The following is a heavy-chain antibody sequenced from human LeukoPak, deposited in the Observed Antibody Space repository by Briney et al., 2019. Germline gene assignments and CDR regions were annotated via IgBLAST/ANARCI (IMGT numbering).Heavy chain of an antibody. CDR2: INHSGST. J-gene: IGHJ4*02. CDR3: ARDMRHYYGSGSYIYFDY. Sequence: SETLSLTCAVYGGSFSGYYWSWIRQPPGKGLEWIGEINHSGSTNYNPSLKSRVTISVDTSKNQFSLKLSSVTAADTAVYYCARDMRHYYGSGSYIYFDYWGQGTLVTVSS. D-gene: IGHD3-10*01. CDR1: GGSFSGYY. V-gene: IGHV4-34*01.